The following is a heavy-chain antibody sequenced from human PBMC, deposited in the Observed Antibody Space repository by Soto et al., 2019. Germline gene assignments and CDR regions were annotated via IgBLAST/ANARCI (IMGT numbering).Heavy chain of an antibody. D-gene: IGHD3-10*02. CDR2: IYHSGST. CDR3: ASVRGGYYYAMDV. V-gene: IGHV4-4*02. Sequence: TLSLTCAVSGGSISSSNWWGWVRQPPGKGLEWIGEIYHSGSTNYNPSLKSRVTISVDKSKNQFSLKLSSVTAADTAVYYCASVRGGYYYAMDVWGQGTTVTVSS. J-gene: IGHJ6*02. CDR1: GGSISSSNW.